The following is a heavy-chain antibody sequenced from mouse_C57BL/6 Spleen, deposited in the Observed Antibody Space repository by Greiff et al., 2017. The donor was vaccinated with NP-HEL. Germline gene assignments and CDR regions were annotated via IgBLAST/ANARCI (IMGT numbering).Heavy chain of an antibody. CDR3: ARDYYGSSISFAY. Sequence: QVQLQQPGAELVMPGASVKLSCKASGYTFTSYWMHWVKQRPGQGLEWIGEIDPSDSYTNYTQKFKGKSTLTVDKSSSTAYMQLSSLTSEDSAVYYCARDYYGSSISFAYWGQGTLVTVSA. CDR2: IDPSDSYT. D-gene: IGHD1-1*01. J-gene: IGHJ3*01. V-gene: IGHV1-69*01. CDR1: GYTFTSYW.